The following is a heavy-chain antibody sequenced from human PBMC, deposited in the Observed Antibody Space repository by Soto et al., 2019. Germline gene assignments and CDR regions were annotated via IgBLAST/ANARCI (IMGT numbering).Heavy chain of an antibody. J-gene: IGHJ6*02. Sequence: SVKVSCKASGGTFSDYTINCVRQAPGQRLEWMGGIIPIFDTANYAEKFQGRVTITADESTSTSYMEVSSLRSEDTAVYYCARNGTLTGYSFGMDVWGQGTMVTVSS. V-gene: IGHV1-69*13. CDR2: IIPIFDTA. CDR1: GGTFSDYT. D-gene: IGHD1-1*01. CDR3: ARNGTLTGYSFGMDV.